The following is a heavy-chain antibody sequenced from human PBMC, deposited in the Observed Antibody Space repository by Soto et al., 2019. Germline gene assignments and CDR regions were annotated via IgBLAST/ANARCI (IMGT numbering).Heavy chain of an antibody. Sequence: QVQLVESGGGVVQPGRSLRLSCAASGFTFSSYGIHWVRQAPGKGLEWVAVIWYDGSNKYYADSVKGRFTISRDNSKNTLYLQMNSLRAEDTAVYYCARDGRYYGSGSYPSYWGQGTLVTVSS. V-gene: IGHV3-33*01. CDR1: GFTFSSYG. CDR3: ARDGRYYGSGSYPSY. CDR2: IWYDGSNK. D-gene: IGHD3-10*01. J-gene: IGHJ4*02.